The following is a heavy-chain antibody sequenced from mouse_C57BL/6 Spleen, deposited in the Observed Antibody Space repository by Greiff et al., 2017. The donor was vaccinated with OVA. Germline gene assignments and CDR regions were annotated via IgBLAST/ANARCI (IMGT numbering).Heavy chain of an antibody. V-gene: IGHV3-6*01. J-gene: IGHJ4*01. Sequence: EVQLVESGPGLVKPSQSLSLTCSVTGYSITSGYYWNWIRQFPGNKLEWMGYISYDGSNNYNPSLKNRISITRDTSKNQFFLKLNSVTTEDTATYYRAREDYKDAMDYWGQGTSVTVSS. CDR1: GYSITSGYY. D-gene: IGHD2-12*01. CDR3: AREDYKDAMDY. CDR2: ISYDGSN.